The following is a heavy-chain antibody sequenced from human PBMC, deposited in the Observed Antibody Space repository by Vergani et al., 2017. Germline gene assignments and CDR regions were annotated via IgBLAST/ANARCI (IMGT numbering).Heavy chain of an antibody. D-gene: IGHD4-23*01. CDR1: GASINNDFYY. J-gene: IGHJ3*01. CDR2: IYVSGIT. CDR3: AXDNKQLRPRAFDL. Sequence: QVQLQESGPGLVKPSQTLSLTCTVSGASINNDFYYWHWLRQPAGKGLEWIGRIYVSGITDYNSSLQSRVSMSVDTSKNQFSLTLTSVTAADTTVYSCAXDNKQLRPRAFDLWGQATKVTFSS. V-gene: IGHV4-61*02.